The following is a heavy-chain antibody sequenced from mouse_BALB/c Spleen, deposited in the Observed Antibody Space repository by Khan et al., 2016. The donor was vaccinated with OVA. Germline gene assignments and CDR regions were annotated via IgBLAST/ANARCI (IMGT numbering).Heavy chain of an antibody. V-gene: IGHV1S137*01. J-gene: IGHJ3*01. Sequence: QVQLKQSGAELVRPGVSVKISCKGSVYTFTDYAMPWVKQSHSKSLEWIGVISTYYGDATYNQKFKGKATMTVDKSSSTAYMELARLTSEDSASYYCTRGSGKFRFAYWGQGTLVTVSA. D-gene: IGHD1-3*01. CDR3: TRGSGKFRFAY. CDR2: ISTYYGDA. CDR1: VYTFTDYA.